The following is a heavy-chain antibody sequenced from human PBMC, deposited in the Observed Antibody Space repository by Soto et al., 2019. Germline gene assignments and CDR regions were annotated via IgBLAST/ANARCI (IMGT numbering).Heavy chain of an antibody. CDR3: ARDGSSAANWIDP. V-gene: IGHV4-31*03. Sequence: SETLSLTCTVSGDSLIIGGDYWTWMRQHPGKGLEWMGYIYYTGKTYYNPSLESRLTMSVDTSKNQFSLKLSSVTAADTGVYYRARDGSSAANWIDPWGQGTPVTVSS. CDR2: IYYTGKT. D-gene: IGHD2-15*01. J-gene: IGHJ5*02. CDR1: GDSLIIGGDY.